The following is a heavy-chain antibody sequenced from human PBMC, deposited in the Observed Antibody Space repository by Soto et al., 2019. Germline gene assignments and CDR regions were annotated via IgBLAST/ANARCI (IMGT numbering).Heavy chain of an antibody. V-gene: IGHV4-59*01. D-gene: IGHD6-13*01. CDR1: GGSISSYY. J-gene: IGHJ5*02. CDR2: IYYSGST. CDR3: AREKQLVSGDNWFDP. Sequence: SETLSLTCTVSGGSISSYYWSWIRQPPGKGLEWIGYIYYSGSTNYNPSLKSRVTISVDTSKNQFSLKLSSVTAADTAVYYCAREKQLVSGDNWFDPWGQGTLVTVYS.